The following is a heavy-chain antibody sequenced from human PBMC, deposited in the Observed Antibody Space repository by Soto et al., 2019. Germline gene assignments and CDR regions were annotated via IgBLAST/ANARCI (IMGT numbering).Heavy chain of an antibody. V-gene: IGHV3-72*01. CDR3: TSSPAPLSGTFDS. CDR1: GFTFSDHY. J-gene: IGHJ4*02. Sequence: GGSLRLSCAASGFTFSDHYMDWVRQAPGKGLEWVGRIRNKPYNYATEYAASVRGRFTISRDDSQNTLFLQMSGLRSDDTAVYYCTSSPAPLSGTFDSWGRGPLVTVPS. CDR2: IRNKPYNYAT. D-gene: IGHD1-7*01.